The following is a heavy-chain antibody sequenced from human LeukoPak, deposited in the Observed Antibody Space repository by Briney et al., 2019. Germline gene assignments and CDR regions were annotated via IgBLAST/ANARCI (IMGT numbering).Heavy chain of an antibody. D-gene: IGHD3-10*01. V-gene: IGHV3-23*01. CDR1: GFTFSSYA. Sequence: GGSLRLSCAASGFTFSSYAMSWVRQAPGKGLEWVSGISPGGGPTYYADSVKGRFTISRDDSKNTLYLQMNSLRAEDTAVYYCAKDRRAGSYDYWGQGTLVTVSS. CDR3: AKDRRAGSYDY. J-gene: IGHJ4*02. CDR2: ISPGGGPT.